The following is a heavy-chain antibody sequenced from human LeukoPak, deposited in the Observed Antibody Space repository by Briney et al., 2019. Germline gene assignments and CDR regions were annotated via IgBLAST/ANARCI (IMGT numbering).Heavy chain of an antibody. CDR1: GFTFSSYS. Sequence: GGSLRLSCAASGFTFSSYSMNWVRQAPGKGLEWVSSISSSSSYIYYADSVKGRFTISRDNAKNSLYLQMNSLRAEDTAVYYCARARGLTAMVTPYYYYYYMDVWGKGTTVTVSS. CDR3: ARARGLTAMVTPYYYYYYMDV. CDR2: ISSSSSYI. J-gene: IGHJ6*03. V-gene: IGHV3-21*01. D-gene: IGHD5-18*01.